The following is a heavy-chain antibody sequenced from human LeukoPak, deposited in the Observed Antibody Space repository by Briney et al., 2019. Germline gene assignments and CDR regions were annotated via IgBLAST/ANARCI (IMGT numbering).Heavy chain of an antibody. CDR1: GFTFSSYW. D-gene: IGHD6-19*01. CDR2: IKQDGGES. Sequence: PGGSLRLSCAASGFTFSSYWMTWVRQAPGKGLEWVANIKQDGGESYYVDSVKGRFTISRENAKNSLYLQMNSLRVEDTAFYYCAKDNRRHYTSGPNPDSLHWGQGALVTVSS. V-gene: IGHV3-7*03. CDR3: AKDNRRHYTSGPNPDSLH. J-gene: IGHJ4*02.